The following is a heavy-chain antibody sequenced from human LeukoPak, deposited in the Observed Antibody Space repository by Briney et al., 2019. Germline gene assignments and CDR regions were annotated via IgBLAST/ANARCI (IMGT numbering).Heavy chain of an antibody. CDR3: ARGAMLTMVRGVPGGNYYGMDV. V-gene: IGHV4-39*01. CDR2: IYYSGST. Sequence: SETLSLTCTVSGGSISSSSYYWGWIRQPPGKGLEWIGSIYYSGSTYYNPSLKSRVTISVDTSKNQFSLKLSSVTAADTAVYYCARGAMLTMVRGVPGGNYYGMDVWGQGTTVTVSS. J-gene: IGHJ6*02. CDR1: GGSISSSSYY. D-gene: IGHD3-10*01.